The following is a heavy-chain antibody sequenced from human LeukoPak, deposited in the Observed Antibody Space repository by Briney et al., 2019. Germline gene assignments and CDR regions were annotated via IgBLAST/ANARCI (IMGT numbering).Heavy chain of an antibody. CDR3: ARTRSLDN. Sequence: GGSLRLSCAASGFTFSSYWMSWVRQAPGKGLEWVSYISSSSSTIYYADSVKGRFTISRDNAKNSLYLQMNSLRAEDRAVYYCARTRSLDNWGQGTLATVSS. D-gene: IGHD1-26*01. J-gene: IGHJ4*02. V-gene: IGHV3-48*01. CDR2: ISSSSSTI. CDR1: GFTFSSYW.